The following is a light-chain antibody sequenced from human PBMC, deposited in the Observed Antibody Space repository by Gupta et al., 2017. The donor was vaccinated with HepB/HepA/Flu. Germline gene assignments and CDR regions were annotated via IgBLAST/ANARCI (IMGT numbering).Light chain of an antibody. CDR2: EVS. V-gene: IGLV2-18*02. CDR3: SSYTSSNTWV. CDR1: SSDIGSYNR. J-gene: IGLJ3*02. Sequence: QSALPQPPSVSGSPGQSVTISCTGSSSDIGSYNRVSWYQQPPGTAPKLLIFEVSNRPSGVPYRFSGSKSGNTASLTVSGLQAEDEGDYYCSSYTSSNTWVFGGGTKLTVL.